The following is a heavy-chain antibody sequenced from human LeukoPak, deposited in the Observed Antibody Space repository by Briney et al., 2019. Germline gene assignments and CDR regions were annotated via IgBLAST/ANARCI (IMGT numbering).Heavy chain of an antibody. V-gene: IGHV3-7*03. CDR1: GFALSSHW. Sequence: GGSLRLSCAASGFALSSHWMTWVRQVPGRGPEWVANMNRDGSETYYLDSVKGRFTISKDNAKNSLYLQMNSLRAEDTALYHCARNNGMDVWDQGTTVIVSS. CDR2: MNRDGSET. CDR3: ARNNGMDV. J-gene: IGHJ6*02.